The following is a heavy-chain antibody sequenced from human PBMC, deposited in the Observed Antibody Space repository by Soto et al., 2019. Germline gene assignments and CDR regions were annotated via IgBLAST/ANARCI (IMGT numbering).Heavy chain of an antibody. D-gene: IGHD2-2*01. CDR2: ISSSSRIT. J-gene: IGHJ6*02. V-gene: IGHV3-48*01. Sequence: GGSLRLSCAASGFIFRSYSLNWVRQVPGKGLEWLSYISSSSRITYYADSVKGRFTVSRDNAKNSLYLQMNSLRVEDTAVYYCARDQDIVVAPGAYGMDVWGQGTTVTVSS. CDR3: ARDQDIVVAPGAYGMDV. CDR1: GFIFRSYS.